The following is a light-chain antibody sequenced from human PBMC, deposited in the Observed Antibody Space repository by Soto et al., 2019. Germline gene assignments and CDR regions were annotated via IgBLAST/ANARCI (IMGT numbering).Light chain of an antibody. V-gene: IGKV1-39*01. CDR3: QQSYSTPYT. Sequence: DIQMTQSPSSLSASVGDRVTITCRASQSITSYLNWYQQKPGKAPKLLIYAASSLQRGVPSSFSGSGSGTDFTLTISSLQPEHSATYYCQQSYSTPYTFGQGTTLQIK. CDR1: QSITSY. J-gene: IGKJ2*01. CDR2: AAS.